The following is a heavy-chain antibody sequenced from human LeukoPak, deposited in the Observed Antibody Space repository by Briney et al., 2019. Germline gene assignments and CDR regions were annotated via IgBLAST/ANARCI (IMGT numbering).Heavy chain of an antibody. CDR1: GFTFSNYD. Sequence: GGSLRLSCAASGFTFSNYDMHRVRQAPGKGLEWVAFIRSDGSNKYYADSVKGRFTISRDNSKNTLYLQMNSLRSEDTAVYHCYYEGYWGQGTLVTVSS. V-gene: IGHV3-30*02. J-gene: IGHJ4*02. CDR2: IRSDGSNK. D-gene: IGHD3-16*01. CDR3: YYEGY.